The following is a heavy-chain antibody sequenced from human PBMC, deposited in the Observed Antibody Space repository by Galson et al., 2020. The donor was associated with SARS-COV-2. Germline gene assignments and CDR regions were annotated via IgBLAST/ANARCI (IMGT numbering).Heavy chain of an antibody. CDR1: GFTFSSYA. D-gene: IGHD1-26*01. CDR2: ISYDGSNK. Sequence: GESLKISCAASGFTFSSYAMHWVRQAPGKGLEWVAVISYDGSNKYYADSVKGRFTISRDNSKNTLYLQMNILRAEDTAVYYCARDSGSYLDLWGRGTLVTVSS. CDR3: ARDSGSYLDL. J-gene: IGHJ5*02. V-gene: IGHV3-30-3*01.